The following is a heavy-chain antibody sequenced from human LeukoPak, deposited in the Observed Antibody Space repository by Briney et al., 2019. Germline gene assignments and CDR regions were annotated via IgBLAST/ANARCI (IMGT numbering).Heavy chain of an antibody. CDR3: ARENTMVRGVINPLDY. D-gene: IGHD3-10*01. V-gene: IGHV4-59*13. CDR2: IYYSGST. J-gene: IGHJ4*02. Sequence: SETLSLTCTVSGGSISSYYWSWIRQPPGEGLEWIGYIYYSGSTNYNPSLKSRVTTSVDTSKNQFSLRLSSVTAADTAVYYCARENTMVRGVINPLDYWGQGTLVTVSS. CDR1: GGSISSYY.